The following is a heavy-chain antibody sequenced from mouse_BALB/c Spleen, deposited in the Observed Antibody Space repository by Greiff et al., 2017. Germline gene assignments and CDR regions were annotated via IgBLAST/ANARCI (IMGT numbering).Heavy chain of an antibody. CDR1: GYSITSDYA. Sequence: EVQLQESGPGLVKPSQSLSLTCTVTGYSITSDYAWNWIRQFPGNKLEWMGYISYSGSTSYNPSLKSRISITRDTSKNQFFLQLNSVTTEDTATYYCARGRYDGDWYFDVWGAGTTVTVSS. CDR3: ARGRYDGDWYFDV. V-gene: IGHV3-2*02. D-gene: IGHD2-14*01. CDR2: ISYSGST. J-gene: IGHJ1*01.